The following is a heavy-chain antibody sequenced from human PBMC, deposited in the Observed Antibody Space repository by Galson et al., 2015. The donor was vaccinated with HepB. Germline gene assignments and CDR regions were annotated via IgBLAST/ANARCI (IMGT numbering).Heavy chain of an antibody. D-gene: IGHD3-10*01. V-gene: IGHV1-46*04. Sequence: SVKVSCKASGYTFTSYYMHWVRQAPGQGLEWMGIIDPSGGTTSYAQRLQGRVTMTRDTSTSTVYMELSSLRSEDTAVYYCAGNYYGSGSYHNAFDIWGQGTMDTVSS. CDR2: IDPSGGTT. J-gene: IGHJ3*02. CDR3: AGNYYGSGSYHNAFDI. CDR1: GYTFTSYY.